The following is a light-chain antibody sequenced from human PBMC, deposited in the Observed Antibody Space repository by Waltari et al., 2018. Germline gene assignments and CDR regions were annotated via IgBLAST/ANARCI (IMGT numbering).Light chain of an antibody. V-gene: IGLV2-8*01. Sequence: QSALTQPPSASGSPGPSVTTPRPGTNSAVGGYNDVSWYPQHPGKAPKLMIFVVSKRPSGVPDRFSGSKSANTASLTVSGLQAEDEADYYCSSYAGSNNVFGTGTKVTVL. J-gene: IGLJ1*01. CDR2: VVS. CDR3: SSYAGSNNV. CDR1: NSAVGGYND.